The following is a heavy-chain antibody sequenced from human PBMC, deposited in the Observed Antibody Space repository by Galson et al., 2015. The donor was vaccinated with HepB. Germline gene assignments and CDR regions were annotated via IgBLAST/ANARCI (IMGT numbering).Heavy chain of an antibody. V-gene: IGHV1-69*13. D-gene: IGHD5-18*01. J-gene: IGHJ5*02. CDR1: GGTFSSYA. CDR3: ARGYTYRASRWFDP. Sequence: SVKVSCKASGGTFSSYAISWVRQAPGQGPEWMGEIIPIFGTSTYVQKFQGRVTITADGSTSTAYMELSSLRSEDTAVYYCARGYTYRASRWFDPWGQGTLVTVSS. CDR2: IIPIFGTS.